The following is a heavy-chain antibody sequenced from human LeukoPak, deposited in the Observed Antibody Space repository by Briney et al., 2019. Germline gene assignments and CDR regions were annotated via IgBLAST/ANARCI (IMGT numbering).Heavy chain of an antibody. V-gene: IGHV3-30-3*01. CDR3: ARGDAGPLDY. D-gene: IGHD1-14*01. Sequence: TGGSLRLSCAASGFTFSSYAMHWVRQAPGKGLEWVAVISYDGSNKYYADSVKGRFTISRDNSKNTLYLQMNSLRAEDTAVYYCARGDAGPLDYWGQRTLVTVSS. CDR2: ISYDGSNK. CDR1: GFTFSSYA. J-gene: IGHJ4*02.